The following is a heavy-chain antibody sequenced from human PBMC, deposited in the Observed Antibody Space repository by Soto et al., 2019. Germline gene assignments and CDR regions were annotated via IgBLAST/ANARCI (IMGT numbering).Heavy chain of an antibody. J-gene: IGHJ4*02. CDR2: VDPNGGGS. V-gene: IGHV1-2*04. Sequence: QGQLLQSGAEVKKPGASVKVSCKTSGYSFTDYKLHWVRQAPGQGLEWMGWVDPNGGGSNSAQKFQGSVTMTWDTSITTAYLDLTRLTTNDTATYFCATWVDYGDFEGFDFLGQGTLVTVSS. CDR3: ATWVDYGDFEGFDF. CDR1: GYSFTDYK. D-gene: IGHD4-17*01.